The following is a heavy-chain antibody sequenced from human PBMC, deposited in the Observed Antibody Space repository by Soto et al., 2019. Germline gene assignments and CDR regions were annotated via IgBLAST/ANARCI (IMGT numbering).Heavy chain of an antibody. CDR3: ARAPGRMMNALRYYYGLDV. D-gene: IGHD2-8*01. J-gene: IGHJ6*02. V-gene: IGHV4-31*02. CDR1: GGSISSGGYY. Sequence: QVQLQESGPGLVKPSETLSFTCNVSGGSISSGGYYWGWIRQLPGKGLEGIGYIYRRGGTYYNPARKRRITISVDTSKNQFSLKMTSVTAADTAVYFCARAPGRMMNALRYYYGLDVWGQGTTVTVSS. CDR2: IYRRGGT.